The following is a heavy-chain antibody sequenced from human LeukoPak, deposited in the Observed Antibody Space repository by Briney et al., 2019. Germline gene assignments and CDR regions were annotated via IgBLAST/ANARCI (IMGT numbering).Heavy chain of an antibody. D-gene: IGHD6-6*01. CDR2: ISSSSSYI. V-gene: IGHV3-21*01. CDR1: GFTFSSYS. Sequence: GGSLRLSCAASGFTFSSYSMNGVRQAPGKGLEGVSSISSSSSYIYYADSVKGRFTISRDNSKNTLYLQMNSLRAEDTAVYYCARPLSGYSSSLGYWGQGTLVTVSS. J-gene: IGHJ4*02. CDR3: ARPLSGYSSSLGY.